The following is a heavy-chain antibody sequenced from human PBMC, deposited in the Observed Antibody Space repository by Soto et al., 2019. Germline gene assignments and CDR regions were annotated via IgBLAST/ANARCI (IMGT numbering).Heavy chain of an antibody. CDR3: AREGSSAYYYYYGMVL. V-gene: IGHV1-46*01. CDR2: INPSGGST. Sequence: ASVKVSCKSSGGPFSSYSISWVRQAPGQGLEWMGIINPSGGSTSYAQKFQGRVTMTRDTSTSTVYMELSSLRSEDTAGYYCAREGSSAYYYYYGMVLWGQAITATVS. CDR1: GGPFSSYS. J-gene: IGHJ6*02.